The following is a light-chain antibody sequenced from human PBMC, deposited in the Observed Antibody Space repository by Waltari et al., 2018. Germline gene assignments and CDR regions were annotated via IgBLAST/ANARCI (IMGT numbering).Light chain of an antibody. Sequence: QLVVTQSPSASASLGPSVKLTSPLSSGPSTNIIARLQQRPEKGPRSLMKVTSDGSHIRGDEIPDRFSGSSSGAERYLTISSLQSEDEADYYCQTGGHGTWVFGGGTKLTVL. V-gene: IGLV4-69*01. J-gene: IGLJ3*02. CDR1: SGPSTNI. CDR2: VTSDGSH. CDR3: QTGGHGTWV.